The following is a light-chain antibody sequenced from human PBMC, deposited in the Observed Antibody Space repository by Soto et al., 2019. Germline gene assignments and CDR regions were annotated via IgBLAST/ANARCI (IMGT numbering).Light chain of an antibody. J-gene: IGKJ5*01. V-gene: IGKV3-11*01. CDR1: QSVSSY. CDR3: QQRSNWPIT. Sequence: IVMAHSPATLSGSPGERATLSFRASQSVSSYLAWYQQKPGQAPRLLIYDASNRATGIPARFSGSGSGTDFTLTISSLEPEDFAVYYCQQRSNWPITFGQGTRLEIK. CDR2: DAS.